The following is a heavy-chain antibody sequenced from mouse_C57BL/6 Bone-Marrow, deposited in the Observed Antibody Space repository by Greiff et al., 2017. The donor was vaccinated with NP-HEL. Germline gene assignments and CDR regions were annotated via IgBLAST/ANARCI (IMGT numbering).Heavy chain of an antibody. J-gene: IGHJ3*01. CDR1: EYEFPSHD. CDR3: ARPYVDGGFAY. Sequence: EVNVVESGGGLVQPGESLKLSCESNEYEFPSHDMSWVRKTPEKRLALVAAINSDGGSTYYPDTMERRFIISRDNTKKTLYLQMSSLRSEDTALYYCARPYVDGGFAYWGQGTLVTVSA. V-gene: IGHV5-2*01. CDR2: INSDGGST.